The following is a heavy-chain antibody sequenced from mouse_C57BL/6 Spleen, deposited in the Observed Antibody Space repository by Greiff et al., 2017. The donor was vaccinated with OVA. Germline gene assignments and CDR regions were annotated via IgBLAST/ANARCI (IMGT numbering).Heavy chain of an antibody. CDR1: GYTFTSYW. Sequence: VQLQQPGAELVMPGASVKLSCKASGYTFTSYWMHWVKQRPGQGLEWIGEIDPSDSYTNYNQKFKGKSTLTVDKSSSTAYMQLSSLTSEDSAVYYCARGRAIYYDYYFDYWGQGTTLTVSS. V-gene: IGHV1-69*01. J-gene: IGHJ2*01. D-gene: IGHD2-4*01. CDR2: IDPSDSYT. CDR3: ARGRAIYYDYYFDY.